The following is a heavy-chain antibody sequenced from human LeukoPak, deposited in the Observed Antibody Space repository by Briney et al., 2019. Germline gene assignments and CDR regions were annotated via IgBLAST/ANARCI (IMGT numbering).Heavy chain of an antibody. D-gene: IGHD3-10*01. CDR1: GLTFSSYA. Sequence: GGSLRLSCEASGLTFSSYAMHWVRQAPGKGLEYVAAIGHNGVSRYYANFVKGRFTISRDNSKNTLYLQMGSLRAEDMAVYYCARDYYYDSGSPGPVNVWGKGTTVSISS. CDR3: ARDYYYDSGSPGPVNV. CDR2: IGHNGVSR. V-gene: IGHV3-64*01. J-gene: IGHJ6*04.